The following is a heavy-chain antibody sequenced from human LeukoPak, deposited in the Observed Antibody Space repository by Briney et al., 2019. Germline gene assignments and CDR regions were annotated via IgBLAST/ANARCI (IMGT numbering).Heavy chain of an antibody. J-gene: IGHJ4*02. CDR2: INHSGST. D-gene: IGHD3-10*01. CDR1: GGSFSGYY. CDR3: ARALWFGEFSFDY. V-gene: IGHV4-34*01. Sequence: SETLSLTCAVYGGSFSGYYWSWIRQPPGKGLEWIGEINHSGSTNYSPSLKSRVTISVDTSKNQFSLKLSSVTAADTAVYYCARALWFGEFSFDYWGQGTLVTVSS.